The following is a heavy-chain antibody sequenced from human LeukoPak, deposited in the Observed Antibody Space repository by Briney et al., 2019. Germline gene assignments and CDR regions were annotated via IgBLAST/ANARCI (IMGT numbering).Heavy chain of an antibody. D-gene: IGHD6-19*01. CDR3: ARPSPPANRKYSSGSDAFDI. CDR2: IYYSGST. Sequence: PSETLSLTCTVSGGSISSSSYYWGWIRQPPGKGLEWIGSIYYSGSTYYNPSLKSRVTISVDTSKNQFSLRLSSVTAADTAVYYCARPSPPANRKYSSGSDAFDIWGQGTMVTVSS. V-gene: IGHV4-39*07. J-gene: IGHJ3*02. CDR1: GGSISSSSYY.